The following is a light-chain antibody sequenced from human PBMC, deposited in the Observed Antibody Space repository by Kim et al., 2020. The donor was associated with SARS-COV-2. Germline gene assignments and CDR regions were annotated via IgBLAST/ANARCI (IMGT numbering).Light chain of an antibody. Sequence: GQKVTISCSGSSSNLGNHHVSWYQQLPGTAPKLLIYDNNKRPSGIPDRFSGSKSVTSATLDITGLQTGDEADYYCGTWDDSLTAGVFGGGTQLTVL. J-gene: IGLJ3*02. V-gene: IGLV1-51*01. CDR2: DNN. CDR3: GTWDDSLTAGV. CDR1: SSNLGNHH.